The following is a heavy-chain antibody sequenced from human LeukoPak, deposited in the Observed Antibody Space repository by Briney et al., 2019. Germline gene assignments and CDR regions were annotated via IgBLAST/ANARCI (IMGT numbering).Heavy chain of an antibody. Sequence: GGSLRLSCAASGFTFSSYSMNWVRQAPGKGLEWVSSISSSSSYIYYADSVKGRFTISRDTAKNSLYLQMNSLRDEDTAVYYCPRVGLRGVINLHDAFDVWVQGTMVTVSS. V-gene: IGHV3-21*01. CDR1: GFTFSSYS. D-gene: IGHD3-10*01. CDR3: PRVGLRGVINLHDAFDV. J-gene: IGHJ3*01. CDR2: ISSSSSYI.